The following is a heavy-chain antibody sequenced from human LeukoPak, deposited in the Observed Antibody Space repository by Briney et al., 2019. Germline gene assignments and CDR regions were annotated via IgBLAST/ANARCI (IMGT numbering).Heavy chain of an antibody. V-gene: IGHV4-39*02. CDR3: ARDHRITGTTD. CDR2: IYYSGTT. D-gene: IGHD1-7*01. Sequence: SETLSLTCTVSGGSITSTSYYWGWIRQPPGKGLEWIGSIYYSGTTSYNPSLKSRVTISVDTSKNQFSLKLGSVTAADTAVYYCARDHRITGTTDWGQGTLVTVSS. CDR1: GGSITSTSYY. J-gene: IGHJ4*02.